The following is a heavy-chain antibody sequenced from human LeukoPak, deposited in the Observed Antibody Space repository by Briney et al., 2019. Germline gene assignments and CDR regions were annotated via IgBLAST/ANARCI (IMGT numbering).Heavy chain of an antibody. CDR3: ARDGYEGRDY. J-gene: IGHJ4*02. V-gene: IGHV3-7*04. D-gene: IGHD5-18*01. CDR1: GFTFSSYW. Sequence: PGGSLRLSCAASGFTFSSYWMSCVRQAPGKGLEWVANIKQDGNEKYYVDSVKGRFTISRDNAKKSLYLQMNSLRAEDTAVYYCARDGYEGRDYWGQGTLVTVSS. CDR2: IKQDGNEK.